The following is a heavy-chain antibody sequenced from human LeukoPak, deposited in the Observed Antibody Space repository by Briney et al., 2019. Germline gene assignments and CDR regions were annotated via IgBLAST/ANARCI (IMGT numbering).Heavy chain of an antibody. D-gene: IGHD5-24*01. V-gene: IGHV1-2*02. Sequence: ASVKVPCKASGYTFTGYYMHWVRQAPGQGLEWMGWINPNSGGTNYAQKFQGRVTMTRDTSISTAYMELSRLRSDDTAVYYCAREAAEMATTHFDYWGQGTLVTVSS. CDR1: GYTFTGYY. CDR3: AREAAEMATTHFDY. CDR2: INPNSGGT. J-gene: IGHJ4*02.